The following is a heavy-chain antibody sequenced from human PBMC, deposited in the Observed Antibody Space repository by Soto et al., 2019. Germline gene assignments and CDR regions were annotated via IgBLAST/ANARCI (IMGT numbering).Heavy chain of an antibody. J-gene: IGHJ4*02. CDR1: GGSISSGGYY. D-gene: IGHD3-22*01. CDR2: IYYSGST. CDR3: ASLTYYYDSSGYFDY. Sequence: SETLSLTCTVSGGSISSGGYYWSWIRQHPGKGLEWIGYIYYSGSTYYNPSLKSRVTISVDTSKNQFSLKLSSVTAADTAVYYCASLTYYYDSSGYFDYWGQGTLVTVS. V-gene: IGHV4-31*03.